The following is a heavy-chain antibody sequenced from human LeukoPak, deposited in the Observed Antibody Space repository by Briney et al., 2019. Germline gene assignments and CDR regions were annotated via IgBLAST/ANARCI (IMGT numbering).Heavy chain of an antibody. CDR2: IRSAVDTT. V-gene: IGHV3-23*01. D-gene: IGHD2-15*01. J-gene: IGHJ4*03. CDR3: AKQLGYCSDGSCYFPY. Sequence: GGSLRLSCAASGFTMSNYGVSWVRQAPGKGLEWVSGIRSAVDTTHYADSVKGRFTISRDNSKSTLCLQMNSLRAEDTAVYYCAKQLGYCSDGSCYFPYWGQGTLVTVSS. CDR1: GFTMSNYG.